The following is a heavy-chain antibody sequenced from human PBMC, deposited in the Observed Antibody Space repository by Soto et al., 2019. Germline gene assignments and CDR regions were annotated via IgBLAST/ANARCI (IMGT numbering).Heavy chain of an antibody. Sequence: GGSLRLSCAASGFTFSSYAMSWVRQAPGKGLEWVSAISGSGGSTYYADSVKGRFTISRNNSKNTLYLQMNSLRAEDTAVYYCAKSVCLRCHLDYWGQGTLVTVSS. CDR1: GFTFSSYA. CDR3: AKSVCLRCHLDY. J-gene: IGHJ4*02. D-gene: IGHD4-17*01. V-gene: IGHV3-23*01. CDR2: ISGSGGST.